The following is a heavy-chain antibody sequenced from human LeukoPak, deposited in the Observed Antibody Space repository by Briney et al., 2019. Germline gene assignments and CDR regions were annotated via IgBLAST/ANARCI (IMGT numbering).Heavy chain of an antibody. CDR2: IYPTGNT. CDR1: GGAIISYY. Sequence: SETLSLTCSVSGGAIISYYWSWIRQPAGKGPEWIGRIYPTGNTDYNPSLKARVTMSTALSKKQFSLRLRSVTAADTAVYYRARLKFYDSTGYSPAYYMDVWGKGTAVTVSS. D-gene: IGHD3-22*01. J-gene: IGHJ6*03. CDR3: ARLKFYDSTGYSPAYYMDV. V-gene: IGHV4-4*07.